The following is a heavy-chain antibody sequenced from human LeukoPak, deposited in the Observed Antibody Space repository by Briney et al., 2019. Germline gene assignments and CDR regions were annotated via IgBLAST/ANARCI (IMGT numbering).Heavy chain of an antibody. V-gene: IGHV3-48*03. J-gene: IGHJ4*02. CDR1: GCTFSSYE. D-gene: IGHD4-17*01. Sequence: GGSLRLSCAASGCTFSSYEMNWVRQAPGKGLEWVSYISSSGSTICYADSVKGRFTISRDSAKNSLYLQMNSLGAEDTAVYYCARDPTPYGDYPYYFDYWGQGTLVTVSS. CDR3: ARDPTPYGDYPYYFDY. CDR2: ISSSGSTI.